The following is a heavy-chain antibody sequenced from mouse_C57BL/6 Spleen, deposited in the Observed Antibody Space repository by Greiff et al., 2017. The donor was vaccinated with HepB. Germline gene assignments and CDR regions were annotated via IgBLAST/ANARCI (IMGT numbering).Heavy chain of an antibody. CDR1: GFTFSSYA. Sequence: VQLQQSGGGLVKPGGSLKLSCAASGFTFSSYAMSWVRQTPEKRLEWVATISDGGSYTYYPDNVKGRFTISRDNAKNNLYLQMSHLKSEDTAMYYCAIFITTVEGAYWGQGTLVTVSA. CDR3: AIFITTVEGAY. J-gene: IGHJ3*01. V-gene: IGHV5-4*01. D-gene: IGHD1-1*01. CDR2: ISDGGSYT.